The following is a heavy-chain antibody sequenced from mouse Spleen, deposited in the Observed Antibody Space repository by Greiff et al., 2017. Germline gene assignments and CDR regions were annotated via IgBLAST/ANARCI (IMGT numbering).Heavy chain of an antibody. J-gene: IGHJ4*01. CDR1: GYTFTSYW. CDR2: IHPNSGST. V-gene: IGHV1-64*01. Sequence: QVQLQQPGAELVKPGASVKLSCKASGYTFTSYWMHWVKQRPGQGLEWIGMIHPNSGSTNYNEKFKSKATLTVDKSSSTAYMQLSSLTSEDSAVYYCARGHRTTTRGYAMDYWGQGTSVTVSS. CDR3: ARGHRTTTRGYAMDY. D-gene: IGHD2-12*01.